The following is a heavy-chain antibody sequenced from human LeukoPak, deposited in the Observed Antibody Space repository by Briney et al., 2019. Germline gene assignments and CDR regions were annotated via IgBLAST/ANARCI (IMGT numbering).Heavy chain of an antibody. CDR1: GYTFTGYY. CDR3: ATVLYYYGSGSYYNFDY. J-gene: IGHJ4*02. CDR2: INPNSGGT. Sequence: ASVKVSCKASGYTFTGYYMHWVRQAPGQGLEWMGWINPNSGGTNYAQKFQGRVTMTEDTSTDTAYMELSSLRSEDTAVYYCATVLYYYGSGSYYNFDYWGQGTLVTVSS. D-gene: IGHD3-10*01. V-gene: IGHV1-2*02.